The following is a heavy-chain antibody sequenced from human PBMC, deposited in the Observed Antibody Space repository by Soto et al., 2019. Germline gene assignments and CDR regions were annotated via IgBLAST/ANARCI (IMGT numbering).Heavy chain of an antibody. CDR3: TTNAVSSSYWFDP. V-gene: IGHV3-15*01. J-gene: IGHJ5*02. CDR1: GFTFSNAW. CDR2: IKSKTDGGTT. D-gene: IGHD2-2*01. Sequence: LRLSCAASGFTFSNAWMSWVRQAACKVREWVGRIKSKTDGGTTDYAAPVKGRFTISRDDSKNTLYLQMNSLKTEDTAVYYCTTNAVSSSYWFDPWGQGTLVTVSS.